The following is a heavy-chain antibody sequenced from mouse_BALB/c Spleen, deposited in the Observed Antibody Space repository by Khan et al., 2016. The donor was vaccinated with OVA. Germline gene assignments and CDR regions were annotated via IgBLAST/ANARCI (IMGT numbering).Heavy chain of an antibody. D-gene: IGHD3-2*02. CDR3: AREEALYYFDY. V-gene: IGHV1-76*01. CDR2: IYHGTDNT. J-gene: IGHJ2*01. Sequence: QVQLKQSGAELVRPGASVKLSCKTSGYIFTSYWIHWIKQRSGQGLEWIARIYHGTDNTYYNERLKDKATLTADKSSSTAYMHLSSLKSEDSAVYFCAREEALYYFDYWGHGTTLTVSS. CDR1: GYIFTSYW.